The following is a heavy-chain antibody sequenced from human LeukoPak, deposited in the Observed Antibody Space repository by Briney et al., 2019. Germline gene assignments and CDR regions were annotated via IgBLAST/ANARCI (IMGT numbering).Heavy chain of an antibody. CDR3: ATLYSSSSPIGVDY. J-gene: IGHJ4*02. D-gene: IGHD6-6*01. V-gene: IGHV1-24*01. CDR2: FYPEDGET. Sequence: EASVKVSCKVSGYTLTELSMHWVRQAPGKGLEGMGGFYPEDGETIYAQKFQGRVTMTADTSTDTAYMELSSLRSEDTAVYYCATLYSSSSPIGVDYWGQGTLVTVSS. CDR1: GYTLTELS.